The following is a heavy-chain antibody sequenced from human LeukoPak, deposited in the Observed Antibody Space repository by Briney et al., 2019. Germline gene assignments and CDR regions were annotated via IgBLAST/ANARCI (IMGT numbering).Heavy chain of an antibody. CDR2: ISYDGSNK. CDR3: ARAVAAAGPGDL. Sequence: GGSLRLSCAASGFTFSGYAMSWVRQAPGKGLEWVAVISYDGSNKYYADSVKGRFTISRDNSKNTLYLQMNSLRAEDTAVYYCARAVAAAGPGDLWGRGTLVTVSS. CDR1: GFTFSGYA. V-gene: IGHV3-30-3*01. J-gene: IGHJ2*01. D-gene: IGHD6-13*01.